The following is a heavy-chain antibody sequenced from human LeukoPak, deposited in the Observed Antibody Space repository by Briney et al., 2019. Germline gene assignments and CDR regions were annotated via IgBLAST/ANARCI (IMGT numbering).Heavy chain of an antibody. D-gene: IGHD2-15*01. CDR1: GFTFSSYA. J-gene: IGHJ1*01. CDR3: AEVGVAAGYFQH. CDR2: ISGSGGST. Sequence: GGSLRLSCAASGFTFSSYAMSWVRRAPGKGLEWVSAISGSGGSTYYADSVKGRFTISRDNSKNTLYLQMNSLRAEDTAVYYCAEVGVAAGYFQHWGQGTLVTVSS. V-gene: IGHV3-23*01.